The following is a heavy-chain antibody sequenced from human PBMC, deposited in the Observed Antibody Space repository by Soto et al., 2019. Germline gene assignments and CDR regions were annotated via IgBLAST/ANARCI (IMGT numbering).Heavy chain of an antibody. J-gene: IGHJ5*02. CDR1: GYSFTTFW. CDR3: ARLYCSSSTCDSWFDP. CDR2: IDPRDSYT. D-gene: IGHD2-2*01. V-gene: IGHV5-10-1*01. Sequence: GESLKISCTGFGYSFTTFWISWVRQMPGKGLEWMGTIDPRDSYTNYSPSFQGHVTISADKSISTAYLQWGSLQASDTAMYFCARLYCSSSTCDSWFDPWGQGTLVTVSS.